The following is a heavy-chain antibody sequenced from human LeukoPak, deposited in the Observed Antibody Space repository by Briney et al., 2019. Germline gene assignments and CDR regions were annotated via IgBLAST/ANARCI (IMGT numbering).Heavy chain of an antibody. D-gene: IGHD2-2*02. V-gene: IGHV1-2*02. CDR2: INPNSGGT. CDR1: GYTFTGYY. J-gene: IGHJ6*03. Sequence: ASVKVSCKASGYTFTGYYMHWVRQAPGQGLGWMGWINPNSGGTNYAQNFQGRVTMIRDTSISTAYMELSRLRSDDTAVYYCARDALGYCSSTSCHRPAYYYYYYMDVWGKGTTVTVSS. CDR3: ARDALGYCSSTSCHRPAYYYYYYMDV.